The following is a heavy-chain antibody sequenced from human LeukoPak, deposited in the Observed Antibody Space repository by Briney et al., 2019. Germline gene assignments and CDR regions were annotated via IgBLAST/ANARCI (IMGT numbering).Heavy chain of an antibody. V-gene: IGHV1-18*01. D-gene: IGHD6-19*01. CDR2: ISVYNGDT. CDR3: ARLAVAGHFDH. J-gene: IGHJ4*02. CDR1: GYTFTSYG. Sequence: ASVRVSCKASGYTFTSYGISWVRQAPGQGVEGMGWISVYNGDTNYAQKLQGRVTMTTDTSTSTVYMELRSLRSDDTAVYFCARLAVAGHFDHWGQGTLVTVSS.